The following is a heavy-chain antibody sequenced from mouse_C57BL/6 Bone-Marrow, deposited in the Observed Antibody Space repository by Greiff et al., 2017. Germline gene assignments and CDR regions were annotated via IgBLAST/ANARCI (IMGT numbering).Heavy chain of an antibody. CDR2: INYDGSST. CDR3: ARDTDGSSYWYFDV. J-gene: IGHJ1*03. D-gene: IGHD1-1*01. CDR1: GFTFSDYY. V-gene: IGHV5-16*01. Sequence: QLVESEGGLVQPGSSMKLSCTASGFTFSDYYMAWVRQVPEKGLEWVANINYDGSSTYYLDSLKSRFIISRDNAKNILYLQMSSLKSEDTATYYGARDTDGSSYWYFDVWGTGTTVTVSS.